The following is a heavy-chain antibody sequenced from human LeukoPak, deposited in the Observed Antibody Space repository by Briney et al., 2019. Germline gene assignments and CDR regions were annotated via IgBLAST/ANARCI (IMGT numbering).Heavy chain of an antibody. CDR1: GFTFSTYW. CDR3: ARDTYRFFDL. J-gene: IGHJ2*01. CDR2: IKEDGSDK. Sequence: GGSLRLSCAASGFTFSTYWMGWVRQAPGKELEWVADIKEDGSDKYSVDSVRGRFTISRDNAKNSLYLQMNSLRAEDTAVYYCARDTYRFFDLWGRGTLVTVSS. V-gene: IGHV3-7*01.